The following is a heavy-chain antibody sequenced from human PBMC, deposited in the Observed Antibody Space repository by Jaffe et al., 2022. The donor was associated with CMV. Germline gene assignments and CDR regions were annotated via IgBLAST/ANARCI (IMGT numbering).Heavy chain of an antibody. CDR1: GGSFSGYY. V-gene: IGHV4-34*02. CDR2: IHHSGST. J-gene: IGHJ4*02. CDR3: ARSRRATISYFDY. Sequence: QVQLQQWGAGLLEPSETLSLTCAVYGGSFSGYYWSWIRQPPGKGLEWIGEIHHSGSTKTNSSLKSRVTISVDTSENQFSLKMYSVTAADTAVYYCARSRRATISYFDYWGQGALVTVSS. D-gene: IGHD5-12*01.